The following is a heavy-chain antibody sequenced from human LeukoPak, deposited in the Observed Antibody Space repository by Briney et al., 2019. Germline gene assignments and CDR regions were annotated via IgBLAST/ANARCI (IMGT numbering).Heavy chain of an antibody. Sequence: PGGSLRLSCAASGFTFSSYEMNWVRQAPGKGLEWVSYISISGASIYYADSVRGRFSISRDNAKNSLYLQMNSLRADDTAFYYCARGRSDSGGRTDYWGQGTLVTVSS. CDR1: GFTFSSYE. CDR2: ISISGASI. J-gene: IGHJ4*02. CDR3: ARGRSDSGGRTDY. V-gene: IGHV3-48*03. D-gene: IGHD4-23*01.